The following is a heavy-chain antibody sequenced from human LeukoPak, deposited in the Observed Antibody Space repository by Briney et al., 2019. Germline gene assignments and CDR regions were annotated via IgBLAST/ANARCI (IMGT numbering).Heavy chain of an antibody. CDR1: GFTFSSYG. CDR2: ISYDGSNK. J-gene: IGHJ3*02. CDR3: AKGDTVVVTGAFDI. Sequence: GGSLRLSCAASGFTFSSYGMHWVRQAPGKGLEWVAVISYDGSNKYYADSVKGRFTISRDNSKNTLYLQMNSLRAEDTAVYYCAKGDTVVVTGAFDIWGQGTMVTVSS. D-gene: IGHD2-21*02. V-gene: IGHV3-30*18.